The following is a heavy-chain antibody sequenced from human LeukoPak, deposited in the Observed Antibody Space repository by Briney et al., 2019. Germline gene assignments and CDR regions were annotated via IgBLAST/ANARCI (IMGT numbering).Heavy chain of an antibody. Sequence: SQTLSLTCAVSGPSISSGGYSWSWIRQPPGKGLEWIGYIYHSGSTYYHPSLKSPVTISVDRSKNQFSLKLSSVTAADTAVYYCASVIQGYYGSGSYYDSTPYYYYYYGIDIWGKGTTVTVSS. CDR3: ASVIQGYYGSGSYYDSTPYYYYYYGIDI. V-gene: IGHV4-30-2*01. D-gene: IGHD3-10*01. J-gene: IGHJ6*04. CDR1: GPSISSGGYS. CDR2: IYHSGST.